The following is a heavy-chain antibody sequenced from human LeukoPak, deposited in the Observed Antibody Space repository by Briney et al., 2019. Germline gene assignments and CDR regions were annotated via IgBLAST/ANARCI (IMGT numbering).Heavy chain of an antibody. J-gene: IGHJ4*02. D-gene: IGHD6-13*01. CDR3: ARAHSSSWPQPPDY. V-gene: IGHV3-11*04. CDR1: GGSISSSSYY. CDR2: ISSSSSTI. Sequence: LSLTCTVSGGSISSSSYYWGWIRQPPGKGLEWVSYISSSSSTIYYADSVKGRFTISRDNAKNSLYLQMNSLRAEDTAVYYCARAHSSSWPQPPDYWGQGTLVTVSS.